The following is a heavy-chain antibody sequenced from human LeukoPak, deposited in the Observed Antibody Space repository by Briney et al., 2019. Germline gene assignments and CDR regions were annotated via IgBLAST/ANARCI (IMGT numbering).Heavy chain of an antibody. D-gene: IGHD6-19*01. CDR2: ISWNSGSI. Sequence: GGSLRLSCAASGFTFDDYAMHWVRQAPGKGLEWVSGISWNSGSIGYADSVKGRFTISRDNAKNSLYLQMNSLRAEDTALYYCARGVSGWYYYYYMDVWGKGTTVTISS. V-gene: IGHV3-9*01. CDR3: ARGVSGWYYYYYMDV. J-gene: IGHJ6*03. CDR1: GFTFDDYA.